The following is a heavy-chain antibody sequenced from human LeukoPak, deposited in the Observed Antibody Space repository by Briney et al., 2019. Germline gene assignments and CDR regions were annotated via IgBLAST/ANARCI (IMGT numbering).Heavy chain of an antibody. J-gene: IGHJ3*02. Sequence: CASVKVSCKASGYNFTSHGISWVRQAPGQGLEWMGWISVYNGNTNYAQKLQGRVTMTTDTSTSTAYMELRSLRSDDTAVYYCRIAAAAHAFDIWGQGTMVTVSS. CDR1: GYNFTSHG. CDR2: ISVYNGNT. V-gene: IGHV1-18*01. D-gene: IGHD6-13*01. CDR3: RIAAAAHAFDI.